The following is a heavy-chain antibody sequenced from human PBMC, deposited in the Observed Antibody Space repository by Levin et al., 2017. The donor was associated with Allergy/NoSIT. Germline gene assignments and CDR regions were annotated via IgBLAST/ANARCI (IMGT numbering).Heavy chain of an antibody. D-gene: IGHD6-13*01. CDR1: GFTFSDHY. CDR3: VRRHSSGWYSDNFDF. CDR2: VRNKANSYTT. Sequence: GGSLRLSCAASGFTFSDHYMDWVRQAPGKGLEWVGRVRNKANSYTTAYAASVKGRFVISRDDSKDSLYLQMNTLKTEDTAVYYCVRRHSSGWYSDNFDFWGQGTLVAVSS. V-gene: IGHV3-72*01. J-gene: IGHJ4*02.